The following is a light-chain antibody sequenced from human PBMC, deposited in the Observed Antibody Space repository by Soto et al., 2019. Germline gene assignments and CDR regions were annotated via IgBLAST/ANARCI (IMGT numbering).Light chain of an antibody. V-gene: IGLV2-14*01. Sequence: QSVLTQPASVSGSPGPSITISCTGTSSDIGGYNYVSWYQQHPGKAPKLMIYGVSDRPSGVSTRFSGSRSGNTASLTISGLQAEDEADYYCSSYTSSSTRVFGGGTKLTVL. CDR1: SSDIGGYNY. CDR3: SSYTSSSTRV. J-gene: IGLJ2*01. CDR2: GVS.